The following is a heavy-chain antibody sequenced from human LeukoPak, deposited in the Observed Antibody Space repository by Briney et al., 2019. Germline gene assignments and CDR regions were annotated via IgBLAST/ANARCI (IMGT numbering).Heavy chain of an antibody. CDR3: ARDLVTVTKGFDI. J-gene: IGHJ3*02. CDR1: ADSFSSHY. V-gene: IGHV4-59*11. Sequence: SETLSLTCAVSADSFSSHYWTWIRQPPGKGLEWIGYISYIGSTDYNPSLKSRVTISIDTSKNQFSLKLSSVTAADTAVYYCARDLVTVTKGFDIWGQGTMVSVSS. CDR2: ISYIGST. D-gene: IGHD4-17*01.